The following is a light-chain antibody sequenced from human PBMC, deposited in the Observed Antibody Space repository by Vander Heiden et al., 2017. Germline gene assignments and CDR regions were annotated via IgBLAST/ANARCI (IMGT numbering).Light chain of an antibody. CDR3: YSYGGTNTLV. V-gene: IGLV2-11*01. CDR1: SSDVGGFNY. Sequence: QSALTQPRSVSGSPGQSVTISCTGSSSDVGGFNYVSWYQQHPGNAPKLMIYDVIQRPSGVPDRFSGSKSGNTASLTISGLQAEDEAAYYCYSYGGTNTLVFGTGTKVTVL. J-gene: IGLJ1*01. CDR2: DVI.